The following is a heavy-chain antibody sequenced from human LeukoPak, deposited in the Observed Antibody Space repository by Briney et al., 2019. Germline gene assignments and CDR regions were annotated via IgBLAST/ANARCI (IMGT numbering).Heavy chain of an antibody. CDR3: ARDSSPPVVPAAIGTNWFDP. D-gene: IGHD2-2*02. CDR2: ISAYNGIT. Sequence: ASVKVSCKASGYTFTSYGISWVRQAPGQGLEWMGWISAYNGITNYAQKLQGRVTMTTDTSTSTAYMELRSLRSDDTAVYYCARDSSPPVVPAAIGTNWFDPWGQGTLVTVSS. V-gene: IGHV1-18*01. J-gene: IGHJ5*02. CDR1: GYTFTSYG.